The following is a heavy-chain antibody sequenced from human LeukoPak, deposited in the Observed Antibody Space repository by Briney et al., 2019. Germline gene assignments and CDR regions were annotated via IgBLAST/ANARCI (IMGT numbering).Heavy chain of an antibody. CDR3: ARDRVVAARGYYYYGMDV. CDR2: IYTSGST. Sequence: SETLSLTCTVSGGSISSYYWNWIRQPPGKGLEWIGRIYTSGSTNYNPSLKSRVTISVDTSKNQFSLKLSSVTAADTAVYYCARDRVVAARGYYYYGMDVWGQGTTVTVSS. CDR1: GGSISSYY. J-gene: IGHJ6*02. V-gene: IGHV4-4*08. D-gene: IGHD2-15*01.